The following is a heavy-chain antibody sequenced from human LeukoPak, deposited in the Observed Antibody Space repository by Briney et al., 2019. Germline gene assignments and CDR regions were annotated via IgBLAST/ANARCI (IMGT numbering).Heavy chain of an antibody. Sequence: HSGRSLRLSCAVSGFTFDDYAMHWVRQAPGKGLEWVSGISWNSGNIDYADSVKGRFTISRDNAKNSLYLQLNSLATDDTAVYYCARGRSTSAGYYFDYWGQGTLVTVSS. D-gene: IGHD6-13*01. CDR2: ISWNSGNI. CDR1: GFTFDDYA. CDR3: ARGRSTSAGYYFDY. V-gene: IGHV3-9*01. J-gene: IGHJ4*02.